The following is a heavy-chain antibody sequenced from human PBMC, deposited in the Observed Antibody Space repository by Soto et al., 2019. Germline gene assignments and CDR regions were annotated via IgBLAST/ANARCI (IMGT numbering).Heavy chain of an antibody. D-gene: IGHD3-3*01. V-gene: IGHV3-74*01. Sequence: LRLSCAASGFTFSSYWMHWVRQAPGKGLVWVSRINSDGSSTSYADSVKGRFTISRDNAKNTLYLQMNSLRAEDTAVYYCAGEAHYDFWSGPIDYWGQGTLVT. J-gene: IGHJ4*02. CDR1: GFTFSSYW. CDR3: AGEAHYDFWSGPIDY. CDR2: INSDGSST.